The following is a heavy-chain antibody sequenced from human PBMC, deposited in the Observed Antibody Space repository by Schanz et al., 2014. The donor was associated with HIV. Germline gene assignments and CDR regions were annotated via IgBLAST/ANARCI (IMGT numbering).Heavy chain of an antibody. CDR1: GGSIGNYY. D-gene: IGHD2-15*01. CDR2: IHATGST. V-gene: IGHV4-4*07. Sequence: QMQLQESGPGLVKASETLSLTCSVSGGSIGNYYWSWVRQPAGKGLEWIGRIHATGSTSYSPSLKSRVTVSVDTSQNQISLNLSSVTAADTAVYYCARAFCSGGSCFAGYGLDVWGQGTTVTVSS. J-gene: IGHJ6*02. CDR3: ARAFCSGGSCFAGYGLDV.